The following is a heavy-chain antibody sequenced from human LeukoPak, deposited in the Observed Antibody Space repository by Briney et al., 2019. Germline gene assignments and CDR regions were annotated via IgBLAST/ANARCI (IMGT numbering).Heavy chain of an antibody. CDR1: GFTVSSNY. J-gene: IGHJ4*02. CDR3: AREDSAAGGYYFDY. Sequence: PGGSLRLSCAASGFTVSSNYVSWVRQAPGKGLEWVSVIYSGGSTYYADSVKGRFTISRDNSKNTLYLQMNSLRAEHTAVYYCAREDSAAGGYYFDYWGQGTLVTVSS. CDR2: IYSGGST. V-gene: IGHV3-53*01. D-gene: IGHD6-13*01.